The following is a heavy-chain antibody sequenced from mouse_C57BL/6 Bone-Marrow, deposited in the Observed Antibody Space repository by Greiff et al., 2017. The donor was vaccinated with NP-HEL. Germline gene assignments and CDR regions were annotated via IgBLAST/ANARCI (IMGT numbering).Heavy chain of an antibody. J-gene: IGHJ2*01. CDR3: ARTSSIPYYLDY. Sequence: QVTLKESGPGILQPSQTLSLTCSFSGFSLSTFGMGVGWIRQPSGKGLEWLAHIWWDDDKYYNPALKSRLSISTDTSKNQVFLKIANVDTADTATYYCARTSSIPYYLDYWGQGTTLTVSA. D-gene: IGHD2-10*02. V-gene: IGHV8-8*01. CDR2: IWWDDDK. CDR1: GFSLSTFGMG.